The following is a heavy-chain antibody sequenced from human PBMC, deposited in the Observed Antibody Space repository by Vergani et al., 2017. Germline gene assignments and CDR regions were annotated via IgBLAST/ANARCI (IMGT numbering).Heavy chain of an antibody. J-gene: IGHJ4*02. CDR2: IYYSGST. Sequence: QVQLQESGPGLVKPSETLSLTCTVSGGSISSYYWSWIRPPPGKGLEWIGYIYYSGSTNYNPSLKSRVTISVDTSKNQFSLKLSSVTAADTAVYYCARAADYYDSSGYYDYWGQGTLVTVSS. D-gene: IGHD3-22*01. V-gene: IGHV4-59*08. CDR3: ARAADYYDSSGYYDY. CDR1: GGSISSYY.